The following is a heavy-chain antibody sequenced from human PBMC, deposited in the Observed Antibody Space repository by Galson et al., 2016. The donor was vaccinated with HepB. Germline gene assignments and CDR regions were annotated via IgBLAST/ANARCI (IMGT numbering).Heavy chain of an antibody. CDR2: IYNDGSPK. CDR3: ARDRGGGYSGGAY. V-gene: IGHV3-33*08. J-gene: IGHJ4*02. D-gene: IGHD3-22*01. Sequence: SLRLSCAASGFTFSSHAMRWVRQAPGKGLEWVAVIYNDGSPKYYTDSVKGRFTISRDNSKNTLYLQMNSLRAEDTAVYYYARDRGGGYSGGAYWGQGTLVTVSS. CDR1: GFTFSSHA.